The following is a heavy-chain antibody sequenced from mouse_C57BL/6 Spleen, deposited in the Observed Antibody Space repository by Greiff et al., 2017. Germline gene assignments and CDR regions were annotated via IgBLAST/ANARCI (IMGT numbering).Heavy chain of an antibody. D-gene: IGHD3-2*02. V-gene: IGHV1-80*01. J-gene: IGHJ3*01. CDR3: ARSRGSGSGFAY. Sequence: VQLQQSGAELVKPGASVKISCKASGYAFSSYWMNWVKQRPGKGLEWIGQIYPGDGDTNYNGKFKGKATLTADKSSSAAYMQLSSRTSEDSAVYFCARSRGSGSGFAYWGQGTLVTVSA. CDR1: GYAFSSYW. CDR2: IYPGDGDT.